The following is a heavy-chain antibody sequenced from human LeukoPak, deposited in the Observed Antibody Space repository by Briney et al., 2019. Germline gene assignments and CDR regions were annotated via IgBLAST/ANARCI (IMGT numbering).Heavy chain of an antibody. D-gene: IGHD2-21*01. CDR3: ARGATRGPTYCGGDCPYH. CDR2: IYYSGSS. J-gene: IGHJ5*02. Sequence: KPSETLSLTCTVSGGSISSRSYYWGWIRQPPGKGLEWIGSIYYSGSSYNNPSLKSRVTISVDRSKNQFSLKLSSVTAADTAVYYCARGATRGPTYCGGDCPYHWGQGTLVTVSS. CDR1: GGSISSRSYY. V-gene: IGHV4-39*07.